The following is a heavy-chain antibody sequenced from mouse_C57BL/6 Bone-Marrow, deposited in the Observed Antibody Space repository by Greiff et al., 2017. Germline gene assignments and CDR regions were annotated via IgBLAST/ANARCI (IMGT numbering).Heavy chain of an antibody. J-gene: IGHJ3*01. V-gene: IGHV5-17*01. D-gene: IGHD1-1*02. CDR3: AKAYGSYSWFAY. CDR2: ISRGSGTI. CDR1: GFTFTDYG. Sequence: EVQLVQSGGGLVKPGASLKLSCAASGFTFTDYGMHWVRQAPEKGLEWVGYISRGSGTIYYAETFKGRVTITRDNAKNTRFLQMSSLRSEDTAMYYCAKAYGSYSWFAYWGQGTLVTVSA.